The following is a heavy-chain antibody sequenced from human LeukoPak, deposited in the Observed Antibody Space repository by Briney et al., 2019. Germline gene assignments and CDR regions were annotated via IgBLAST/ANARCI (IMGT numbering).Heavy chain of an antibody. D-gene: IGHD3/OR15-3a*01. CDR2: INYSGST. CDR3: ARQTGSGLFILP. Sequence: SETLSLTCTVSGGSISNYYWSWIRQPPGKGLEWIAYINYSGSTNYNPSLKSQVSISIDTSKNQFSLRLTSVTAADTAVYYCARQTGSGLFILPGGQGTLVTVSS. CDR1: GGSISNYY. V-gene: IGHV4-59*08. J-gene: IGHJ4*02.